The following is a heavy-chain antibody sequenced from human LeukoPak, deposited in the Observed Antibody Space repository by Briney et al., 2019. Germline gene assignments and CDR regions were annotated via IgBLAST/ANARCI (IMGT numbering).Heavy chain of an antibody. CDR2: IYYSGST. J-gene: IGHJ4*02. CDR1: GGSISSYY. CDR3: AKEGGLRSFDY. V-gene: IGHV4-59*12. Sequence: SETLSLTCTVSGGSISSYYWSWIRQPPGKGLEWIGYIYYSGSTYYNPSLKSRVTISVDTSKNQFSLKLSSVTAADTAVYYCAKEGGLRSFDYWGQGTLVTVSS. D-gene: IGHD3-16*01.